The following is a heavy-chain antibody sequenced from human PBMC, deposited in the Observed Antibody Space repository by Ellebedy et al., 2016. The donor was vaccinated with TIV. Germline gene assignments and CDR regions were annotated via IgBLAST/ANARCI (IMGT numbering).Heavy chain of an antibody. V-gene: IGHV3-30*03. CDR3: ARDPYGGNLLVY. CDR2: ISYDGSNK. D-gene: IGHD4-23*01. CDR1: GFTFSSYG. J-gene: IGHJ4*02. Sequence: GESLKISCAASGFTFSSYGMHWVRQAPGKGLEWVAVISYDGSNKYYADSVKGRFTISRDNSKNTLYLQMNSLRAEDTAVYYCARDPYGGNLLVYWGQGTLVTVSS.